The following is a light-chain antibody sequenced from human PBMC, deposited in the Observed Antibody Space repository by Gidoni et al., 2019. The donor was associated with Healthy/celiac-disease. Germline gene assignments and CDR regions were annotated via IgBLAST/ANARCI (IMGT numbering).Light chain of an antibody. V-gene: IGLV3-21*02. CDR3: QVWDSSSDHVV. J-gene: IGLJ2*01. CDR2: DDS. CDR1: KIGSKS. Sequence: SYVLTQPPSVSVAPGHTARITGGGNKIGSKSVHWYQQKPGQAPVLVVYDDSDRASGIPERFSGSNSGNTATLTISRVEAGDEADYYCQVWDSSSDHVVFGGGTKLTVL.